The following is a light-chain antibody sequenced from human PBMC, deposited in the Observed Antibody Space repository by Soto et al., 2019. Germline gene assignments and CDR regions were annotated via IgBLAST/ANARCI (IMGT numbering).Light chain of an antibody. CDR3: SSYAGSNNLL. J-gene: IGLJ2*01. V-gene: IGLV2-8*01. CDR1: SSDVGGYNF. CDR2: EVS. Sequence: QSALTQSPSASGSPGQSVTISCTGTSSDVGGYNFVSWYQQHPGKAHKLMIYEVSKRPSGVPDRFSGSKSGNTASLTVSGLQAEDEADYYCSSYAGSNNLLFGGGTKLTVL.